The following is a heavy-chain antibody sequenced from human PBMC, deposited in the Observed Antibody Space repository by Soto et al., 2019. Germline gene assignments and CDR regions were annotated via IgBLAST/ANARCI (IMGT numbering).Heavy chain of an antibody. CDR2: IIPIFGTA. J-gene: IGHJ4*02. D-gene: IGHD5-12*01. CDR1: GCTFSRYA. Sequence: ASVNVSCKASGCTFSRYAISWVRQAPGQGLEWMGGIIPIFGTANYAQKFQGRVTITADESTSTAYMELSSLRSEDTAVYYCAWGYSGYDYSFDDWGQGILVTVSS. V-gene: IGHV1-69*13. CDR3: AWGYSGYDYSFDD.